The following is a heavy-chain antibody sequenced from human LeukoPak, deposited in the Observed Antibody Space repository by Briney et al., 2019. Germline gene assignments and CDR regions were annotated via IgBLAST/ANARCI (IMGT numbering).Heavy chain of an antibody. J-gene: IGHJ4*02. Sequence: GGSLRLSCAASGFDFGAYELNWVRQAPGKGPEWVAYFAGSDTTKYYADSVRGRFTISRDNAKKSLYLQMNSLRAEDTALYYCTTLGYHLDSWGQGTLVTVSS. CDR3: TTLGYHLDS. CDR2: FAGSDTTK. D-gene: IGHD3-22*01. V-gene: IGHV3-48*03. CDR1: GFDFGAYE.